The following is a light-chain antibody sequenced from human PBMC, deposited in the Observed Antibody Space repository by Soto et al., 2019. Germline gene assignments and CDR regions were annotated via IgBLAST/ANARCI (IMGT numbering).Light chain of an antibody. CDR1: ISDVGGYNY. CDR2: EVS. V-gene: IGLV2-8*01. CDR3: SSYAGSNYYV. J-gene: IGLJ1*01. Sequence: QSALTQPPSASGSPGQSVTISCTGTISDVGGYNYVSWYQQHPGKAPKLMIYEVSKRPSGVPDRFSGSKSGNTASLTVSGPQAEDEADYYCSSYAGSNYYVFGTGTKLTVL.